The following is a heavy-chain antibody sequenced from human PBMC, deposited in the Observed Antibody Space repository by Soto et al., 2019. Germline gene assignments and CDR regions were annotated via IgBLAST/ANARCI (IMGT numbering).Heavy chain of an antibody. Sequence: SETLSLTCAVSGGSISSGGYSWSWIRQPPGKGLEWIGYIYHSGSTYYNPSLKSRVTISVDTSKNQFSLQLNSVTPEDTALYYCARAKAGTFDYWGQGTLVTVSS. CDR2: IYHSGST. CDR1: GGSISSGGYS. V-gene: IGHV4-30-2*01. J-gene: IGHJ4*02. D-gene: IGHD6-19*01. CDR3: ARAKAGTFDY.